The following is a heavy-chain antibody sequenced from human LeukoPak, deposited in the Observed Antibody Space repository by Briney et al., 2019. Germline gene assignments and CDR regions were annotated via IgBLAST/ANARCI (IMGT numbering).Heavy chain of an antibody. Sequence: ASVKVSCKASGYTFTSYDINWVRQATGQGLEWMGWMNPNSGNTGYAQKLQGRVTMTRNTSISTAYMELSSLRSEDTAVYYCARGVGSSWYAYNAFDIWGQGTMVTVSS. D-gene: IGHD6-13*01. CDR2: MNPNSGNT. CDR1: GYTFTSYD. CDR3: ARGVGSSWYAYNAFDI. J-gene: IGHJ3*02. V-gene: IGHV1-8*01.